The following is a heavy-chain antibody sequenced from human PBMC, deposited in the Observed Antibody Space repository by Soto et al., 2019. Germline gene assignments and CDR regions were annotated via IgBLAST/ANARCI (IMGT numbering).Heavy chain of an antibody. CDR3: ARGKELLYY. J-gene: IGHJ4*02. V-gene: IGHV4-59*01. CDR1: GGSISSYY. Sequence: SETLSLTCTVSGGSISSYYWSWIRQPPGKGPEWIGYIYYSGSTNYNPSLKSRVTISVDTSKNQFSLKLSSVTAADTAVYYCARGKELLYYWGQGTLVTVSS. CDR2: IYYSGST. D-gene: IGHD1-26*01.